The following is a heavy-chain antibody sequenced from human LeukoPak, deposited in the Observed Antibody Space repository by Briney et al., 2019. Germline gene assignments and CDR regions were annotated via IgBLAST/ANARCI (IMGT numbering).Heavy chain of an antibody. J-gene: IGHJ4*02. CDR2: ISNSGST. V-gene: IGHV4-59*08. CDR1: GAPISDYY. CDR3: ARRGFFDY. Sequence: SETLSLTCAISGAPISDYYWSWIRQSPGKGLEWIGVISNSGSTSYNPSLKSRVAISRDTSMNQLSLNVSSVAAADTAVYYCARRGFFDYWGQGTLATVSS.